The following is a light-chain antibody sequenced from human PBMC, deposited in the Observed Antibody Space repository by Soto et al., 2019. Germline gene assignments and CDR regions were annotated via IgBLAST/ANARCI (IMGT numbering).Light chain of an antibody. CDR2: EVF. CDR1: SSDIGGYNS. CDR3: SSYAGSNTYV. J-gene: IGLJ1*01. V-gene: IGLV2-8*01. Sequence: QSALTQPPSASGSPGQSVTISCTGTSSDIGGYNSVSWYQHHPGKAPKLMIFEVFQRPPGVPDRFSGSKSANTASLTVSGLHAEDEADYYCSSYAGSNTYVFGPGTKLTVL.